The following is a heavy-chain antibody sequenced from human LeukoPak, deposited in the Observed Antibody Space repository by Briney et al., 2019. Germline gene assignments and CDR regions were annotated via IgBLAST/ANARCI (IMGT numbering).Heavy chain of an antibody. J-gene: IGHJ4*02. Sequence: SETLSLTCTVSGGSISSYYWSWIRQPPGKGLEWIGCIYYSGSTNYNPSLKSRVTISVDTSKNQFSLKLSSVTAADTAVYYCARHYGGYSYGYFDYWGQGTLVTVSS. D-gene: IGHD5-18*01. CDR1: GGSISSYY. CDR3: ARHYGGYSYGYFDY. CDR2: IYYSGST. V-gene: IGHV4-59*08.